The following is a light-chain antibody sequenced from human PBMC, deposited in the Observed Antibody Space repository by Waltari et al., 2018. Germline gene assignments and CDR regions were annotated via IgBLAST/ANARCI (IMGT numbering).Light chain of an antibody. CDR3: MQGSYWPRT. CDR1: HSLVDSDGNNY. J-gene: IGKJ1*01. CDR2: EVF. V-gene: IGKV2-30*01. Sequence: EVVFTQSPLSLPVTLGQPASISCRSSHSLVDSDGNNYLNWFQQRPGQSPRRLIYEVFKRDPGVPDRFSGGASGSDFTLKISSVEAEDVGVYYCMQGSYWPRTFGQGTKVEIK.